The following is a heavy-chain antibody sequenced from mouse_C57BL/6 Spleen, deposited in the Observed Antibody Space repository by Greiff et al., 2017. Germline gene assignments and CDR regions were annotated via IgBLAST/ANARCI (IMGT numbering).Heavy chain of an antibody. D-gene: IGHD1-1*01. CDR1: GYTFTDYY. J-gene: IGHJ3*01. V-gene: IGHV1-19*01. Sequence: EVQLQQSGPVLVKPGASVKMSCKASGYTFTDYYMNWVKQSHGKSLEWIGVINPYNGGTSYNQKFKGKATLTVDKSSSTAYMELNSLTSEDSAVYYCASSGSSPSYWGQGTLVTVSA. CDR3: ASSGSSPSY. CDR2: INPYNGGT.